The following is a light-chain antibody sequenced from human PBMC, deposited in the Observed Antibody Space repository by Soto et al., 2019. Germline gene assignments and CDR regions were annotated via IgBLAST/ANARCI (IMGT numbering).Light chain of an antibody. V-gene: IGKV3-20*01. J-gene: IGKJ1*01. Sequence: VLTQSPGTLSLSPGERATRYCRASQSISNNYVAWYQQKPGQAPRLVIYGASSRATGIPDRFSGRGSGTDFTLTISRLEPADFAVYYCQQYGSSRWTVGQGTKVDIK. CDR1: QSISNNY. CDR2: GAS. CDR3: QQYGSSRWT.